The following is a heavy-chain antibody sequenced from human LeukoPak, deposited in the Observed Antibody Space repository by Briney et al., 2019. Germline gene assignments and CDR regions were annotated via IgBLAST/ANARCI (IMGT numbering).Heavy chain of an antibody. Sequence: SETLSLTCTVSGASISTYYWSWIRQPPGKGLEWIRDIYYSGSTNYNPSLKSRVTISVDTSKNQFSLKLSSVTAADTAVYYCARHKETCSGGSCYLDYFDYWGQGTLVTVSS. J-gene: IGHJ4*02. CDR2: IYYSGST. CDR1: GASISTYY. D-gene: IGHD2-15*01. CDR3: ARHKETCSGGSCYLDYFDY. V-gene: IGHV4-59*08.